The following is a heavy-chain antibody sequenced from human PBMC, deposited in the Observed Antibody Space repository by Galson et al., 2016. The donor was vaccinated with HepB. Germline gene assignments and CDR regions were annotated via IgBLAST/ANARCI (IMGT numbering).Heavy chain of an antibody. V-gene: IGHV4-39*01. CDR3: ARHSGGSQISPLEY. D-gene: IGHD3-10*01. CDR1: GNSLTSSTYF. CDR2: IYYGGIT. J-gene: IGHJ4*01. Sequence: SETLSLTCTVSGNSLTSSTYFWGWVRQPPGKGLEYIGDIYYGGITYYNPSLKSRLTISMDTSKNQLSLKLSSATAADTAVYYCARHSGGSQISPLEYWGHGIQVTVSS.